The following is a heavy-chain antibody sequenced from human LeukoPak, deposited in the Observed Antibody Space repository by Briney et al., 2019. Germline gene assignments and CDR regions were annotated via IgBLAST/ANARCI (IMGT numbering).Heavy chain of an antibody. CDR2: ISSSSSTI. CDR3: ARDPDPRIAAAARYYYYGMDV. J-gene: IGHJ6*02. D-gene: IGHD6-13*01. V-gene: IGHV3-48*04. CDR1: GFTFSSYS. Sequence: PGGSLRLSCAASGFTFSSYSMNWVRQAPGKGLEWVSYISSSSSTIYYADSVKGRFTISRDNAKNSLYLQMNSLRAEDTAVYYCARDPDPRIAAAARYYYYGMDVWGQGTTVTVSS.